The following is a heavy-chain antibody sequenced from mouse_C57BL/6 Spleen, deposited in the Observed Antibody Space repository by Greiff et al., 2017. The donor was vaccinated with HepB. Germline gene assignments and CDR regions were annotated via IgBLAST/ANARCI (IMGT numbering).Heavy chain of an antibody. CDR1: GYTFTGYW. CDR3: ARYSAQATFYAMDY. Sequence: QVQLQQSGAELMKPGASVKLSCKATGYTFTGYWIEWVKQRPGHGLEWIGEILPGSGSTNYNEKFKGKATFTADTSSNTAYMQRSSLTTEDSAIYYCARYSAQATFYAMDYWGQGTSVTVSS. CDR2: ILPGSGST. J-gene: IGHJ4*01. V-gene: IGHV1-9*01. D-gene: IGHD3-2*02.